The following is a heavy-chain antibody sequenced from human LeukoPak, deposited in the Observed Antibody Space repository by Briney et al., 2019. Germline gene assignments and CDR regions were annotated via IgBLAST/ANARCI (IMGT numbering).Heavy chain of an antibody. CDR3: ARGLGVVVAAILFDY. J-gene: IGHJ4*02. Sequence: GASMKVSCKASGYTFTSYGISWVRQATGQGLEWMGWMNPNSGNTGYAQKFQGRVTMTRNTSISTAYMELSSLRSEDTAVYYCARGLGVVVAAILFDYWGQGTLVTVSS. CDR2: MNPNSGNT. V-gene: IGHV1-8*02. CDR1: GYTFTSYG. D-gene: IGHD2-15*01.